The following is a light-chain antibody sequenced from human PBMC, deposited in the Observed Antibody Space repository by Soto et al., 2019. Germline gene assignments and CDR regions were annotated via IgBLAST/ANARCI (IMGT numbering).Light chain of an antibody. CDR2: DVS. J-gene: IGLJ3*02. V-gene: IGLV2-11*01. Sequence: QAVVTQPRSVSGSPGQSVTISCTGTSSDVGGYNYVSCYQQHPGKAPKLMIYDVSKRPSGVPVRFSGSKSGNTASLTISGLQAEDEAAYYCCSYAGSYTWVFGGGTKLTVL. CDR1: SSDVGGYNY. CDR3: CSYAGSYTWV.